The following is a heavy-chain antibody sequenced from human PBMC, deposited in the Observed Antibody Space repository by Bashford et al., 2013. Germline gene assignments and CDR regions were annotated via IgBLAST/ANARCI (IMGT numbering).Heavy chain of an antibody. D-gene: IGHD3-10*01. Sequence: WVRQMPGKDLEWMGIIYPDDSDTRYSPSFQGQVTISADKSISTAYLQWSSLKASDTAIYYCARPQEGTQTYGMDVWGQGTTVTVSS. V-gene: IGHV5-51*01. CDR2: IYPDDSDT. CDR3: ARPQEGTQTYGMDV. J-gene: IGHJ6*02.